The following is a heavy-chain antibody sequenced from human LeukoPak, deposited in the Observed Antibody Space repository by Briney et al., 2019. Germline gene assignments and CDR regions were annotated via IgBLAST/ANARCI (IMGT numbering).Heavy chain of an antibody. CDR3: ARGGEDYGSGNWRL. V-gene: IGHV1-2*02. D-gene: IGHD3-10*01. CDR1: GYTFTGYY. J-gene: IGHJ4*02. Sequence: ASVKVSCKASGYTFTGYYMHWVRQAPGQGLEWMGWINPNSGGTNYAQKFQGRVTMTRDTSISTAYMELSSLRSEDTAVYYCARGGEDYGSGNWRLWGQGTLVTVSS. CDR2: INPNSGGT.